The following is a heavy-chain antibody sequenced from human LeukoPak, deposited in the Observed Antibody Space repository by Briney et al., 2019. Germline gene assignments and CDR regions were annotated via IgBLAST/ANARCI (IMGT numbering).Heavy chain of an antibody. CDR3: TRPTHRLTVTTAIDY. D-gene: IGHD4-17*01. Sequence: ASVNLSCKASGYTLTSCDINWVPQATGQGLEWIGWMNPNSGNTGYGQSFQGTITMTRDISIGTAYMELSNLTSEDTAIYYCTRPTHRLTVTTAIDYWGQGTLVTVPS. CDR1: GYTLTSCD. CDR2: MNPNSGNT. V-gene: IGHV1-8*01. J-gene: IGHJ4*02.